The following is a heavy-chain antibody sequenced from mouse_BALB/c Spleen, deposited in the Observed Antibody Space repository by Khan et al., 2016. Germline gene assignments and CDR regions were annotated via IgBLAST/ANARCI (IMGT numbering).Heavy chain of an antibody. D-gene: IGHD2-2*01. Sequence: EVQLQESGPGLVKSSQSLSLTCTVTGYSITSDYAWNWLRQFPGNKLEWMGYIRYSGDTSYNPSLKSRISISRDTSKNQFFLQLNSVTTEDTATYYCAGYPWFAYWGQGTLVTVSA. CDR3: AGYPWFAY. J-gene: IGHJ3*01. CDR1: GYSITSDYA. V-gene: IGHV3-2*02. CDR2: IRYSGDT.